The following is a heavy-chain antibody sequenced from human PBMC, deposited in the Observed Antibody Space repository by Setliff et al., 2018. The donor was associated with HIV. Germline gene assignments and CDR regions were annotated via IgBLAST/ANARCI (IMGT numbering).Heavy chain of an antibody. Sequence: PSETLSLTCTVSGGSISGSDYYWGWIRQPPGKGLEWIGSIYYSGTAYYNPSLKSRVTISVDTSKNQFSLKLSSVTAADTAVYYCARDVLKSNYLGYYYYLDVWGKGTTVTVSS. V-gene: IGHV4-39*02. CDR1: GGSISGSDYY. CDR2: IYYSGTA. J-gene: IGHJ6*03. CDR3: ARDVLKSNYLGYYYYLDV. D-gene: IGHD3-9*01.